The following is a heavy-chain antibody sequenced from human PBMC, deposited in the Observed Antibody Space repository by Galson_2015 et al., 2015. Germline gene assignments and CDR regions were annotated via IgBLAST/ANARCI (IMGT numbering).Heavy chain of an antibody. D-gene: IGHD4-23*01. Sequence: SVKVSCKASGYTFTSYAMHWVRQAPGQRLEWMGWINAGNGNTKYSQKFQGRVTITRDTSASTAYMELSSLRSEDTAVYYCARDTTVVTPWRNDGMDVWGQGTTVTVSS. CDR2: INAGNGNT. CDR1: GYTFTSYA. V-gene: IGHV1-3*01. CDR3: ARDTTVVTPWRNDGMDV. J-gene: IGHJ6*02.